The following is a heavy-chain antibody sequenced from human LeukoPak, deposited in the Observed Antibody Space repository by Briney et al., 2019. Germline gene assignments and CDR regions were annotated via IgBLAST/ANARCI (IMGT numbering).Heavy chain of an antibody. D-gene: IGHD2-15*01. V-gene: IGHV4-59*01. CDR1: GGSISSYY. Sequence: SETLSLTCTVAGGSISSYYWSWIRQPPGKGLEWIGYIYYSGSTNYNPSLKSRVTISVDTSKNQFSLKLSSVTAADTAVYYCARALSPRWVVAATPGYWGQGTLVTVSS. CDR3: ARALSPRWVVAATPGY. J-gene: IGHJ4*02. CDR2: IYYSGST.